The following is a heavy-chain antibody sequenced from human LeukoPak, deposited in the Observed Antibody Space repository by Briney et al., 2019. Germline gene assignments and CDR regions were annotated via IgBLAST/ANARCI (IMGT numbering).Heavy chain of an antibody. Sequence: SETLSLTCTVSGGSISSGDYYWSWIRQPPGKGLEWIGYIYYSGSTYYNPSLKSRVTISVDTSKNQFSLKLSSVTAADTAVYYCARGTGEYYGGSSLFDYWGQGTLVTVSS. D-gene: IGHD4-23*01. CDR3: ARGTGEYYGGSSLFDY. J-gene: IGHJ4*02. V-gene: IGHV4-30-4*01. CDR1: GGSISSGDYY. CDR2: IYYSGST.